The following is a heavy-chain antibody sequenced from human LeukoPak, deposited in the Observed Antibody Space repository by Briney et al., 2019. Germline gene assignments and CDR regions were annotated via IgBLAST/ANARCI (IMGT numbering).Heavy chain of an antibody. CDR1: GLTFSNYW. Sequence: GGSLRLSCAASGLTFSNYWMSWVRQAPGKGLEWVANIKQDESKRYYVDSVKGRFTISRDNAKNSLYLQINNLRAEDTAVYYCAREASLYCSGNDCYWAFDRWGQGTLVTVSS. CDR3: AREASLYCSGNDCYWAFDR. V-gene: IGHV3-7*01. J-gene: IGHJ5*02. D-gene: IGHD2-2*01. CDR2: IKQDESKR.